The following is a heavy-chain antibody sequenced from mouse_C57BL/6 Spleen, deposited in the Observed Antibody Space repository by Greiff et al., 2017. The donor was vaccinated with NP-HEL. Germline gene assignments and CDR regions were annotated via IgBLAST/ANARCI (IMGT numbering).Heavy chain of an antibody. CDR2: ISYDGSN. CDR3: ARSPCGSSRFAY. D-gene: IGHD1-1*01. CDR1: GYSITSGYY. Sequence: EVKLQESGPGLVKPSQSLSLTCSVTGYSITSGYYWNWIRQFPGNKLEWMGYISYDGSNNYNPSLKNRISITRDTSKNQFFLKLNSVTTEDTATYDCARSPCGSSRFAYWGQGTLVTVSA. J-gene: IGHJ3*01. V-gene: IGHV3-6*01.